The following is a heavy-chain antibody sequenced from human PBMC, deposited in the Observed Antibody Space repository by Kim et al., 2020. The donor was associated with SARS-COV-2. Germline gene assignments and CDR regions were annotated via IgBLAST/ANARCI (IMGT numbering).Heavy chain of an antibody. Sequence: GGSLRLSCAASGFTFTDAWITWVRQAPGKGLEWVGRIRSKINDGTTDYAAPVKDRVFISGDDSTNTVYLHMSSLKSEDTAVYYCTTGLNYYDASGYRNDALDIWGQGTMVTVSS. CDR1: GFTFTDAW. CDR3: TTGLNYYDASGYRNDALDI. J-gene: IGHJ3*02. V-gene: IGHV3-15*01. CDR2: IRSKINDGTT. D-gene: IGHD3-22*01.